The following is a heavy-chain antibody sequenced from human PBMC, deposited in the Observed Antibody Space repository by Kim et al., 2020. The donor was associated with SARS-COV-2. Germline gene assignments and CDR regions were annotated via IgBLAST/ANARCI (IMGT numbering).Heavy chain of an antibody. Sequence: SETLSLTCAVYGGSFSAYSWIWIRQAPGKGLEWIGEVNHSGITKYHPSLKSRVTISVDTSKNQFSLKLPSVTAADTAVFYCARGRAGVVPSPILGLGPYYYYYAMYVWGQGTTVTVS. V-gene: IGHV4-34*01. CDR1: GGSFSAYS. CDR2: VNHSGIT. J-gene: IGHJ6*02. CDR3: ARGRAGVVPSPILGLGPYYYYYAMYV. D-gene: IGHD3-3*01.